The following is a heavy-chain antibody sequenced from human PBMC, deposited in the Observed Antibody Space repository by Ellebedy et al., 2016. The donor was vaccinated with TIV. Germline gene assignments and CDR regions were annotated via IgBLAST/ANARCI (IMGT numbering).Heavy chain of an antibody. Sequence: PGGSLRLSCAASGFTLSSYSMNWVRQAPGKGLEWVSSISSSSSYIYYADSVKGRFTISRDNAKNSLYLQMNILRADDTAVYYCASGYDFWSGYMEAGFDPWGQGTLVTVSS. D-gene: IGHD3-3*01. CDR1: GFTLSSYS. CDR3: ASGYDFWSGYMEAGFDP. J-gene: IGHJ5*02. V-gene: IGHV3-21*01. CDR2: ISSSSSYI.